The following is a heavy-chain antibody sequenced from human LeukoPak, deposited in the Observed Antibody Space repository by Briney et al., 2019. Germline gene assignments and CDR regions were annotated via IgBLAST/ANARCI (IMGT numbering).Heavy chain of an antibody. CDR1: GGSISSYY. V-gene: IGHV4-59*12. D-gene: IGHD3-3*01. CDR2: IYYSGST. J-gene: IGHJ4*02. Sequence: SETLSLTCTVSGGSISSYYWSWIRQPSGKGLEWIGYIYYSGSTNYNPSLKSRVTISVDTSKNQFSLKLSSVTAADTAVYYCAREISYYDFWSGYYPSRYYFDYWGQGTLVTVSS. CDR3: AREISYYDFWSGYYPSRYYFDY.